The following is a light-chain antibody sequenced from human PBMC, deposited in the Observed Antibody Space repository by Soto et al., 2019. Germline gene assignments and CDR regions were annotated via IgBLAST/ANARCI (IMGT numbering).Light chain of an antibody. J-gene: IGLJ1*01. CDR1: SSNLGNFY. CDR2: SDF. V-gene: IGLV1-47*02. CDR3: AAWDDRLRGYV. Sequence: QSVLTQPPSASGTPGQGVTISCSGSSSNLGNFYVYWYQHLPGTAPKLLIYSDFQRPSGVPDRFSGSKSGTSASLAISGLRSEDEGDYYCAAWDDRLRGYVFGTGTKVT.